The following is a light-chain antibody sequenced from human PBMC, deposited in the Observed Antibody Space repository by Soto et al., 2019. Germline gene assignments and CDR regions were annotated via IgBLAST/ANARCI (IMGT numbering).Light chain of an antibody. CDR2: EVT. CDR3: SSYTTTFTQV. V-gene: IGLV2-14*01. Sequence: QSALTQPASVSGSPGQSITISCTGTSSDIGRYNYVSWYQQHPGKVPKLLISEVTNRPSGVSDRFSGSKSGNTASLTISGLQAEDEADYYCSSYTTTFTQVFGTGTKATV. CDR1: SSDIGRYNY. J-gene: IGLJ1*01.